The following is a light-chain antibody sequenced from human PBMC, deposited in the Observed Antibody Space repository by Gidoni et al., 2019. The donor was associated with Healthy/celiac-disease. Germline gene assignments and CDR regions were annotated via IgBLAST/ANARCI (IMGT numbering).Light chain of an antibody. V-gene: IGKV3-20*01. CDR1: QRVSSSY. J-gene: IGKJ1*01. Sequence: EIVLMQSPGTLSLSPGERATPPCSASQRVSSSYLAWYQQKPGQAPRLLIYGASSRATGIPDRFSGSGSGTDFTLTISRLEPEDFAVYYCQQYGSSPWTFGQGTKVEIK. CDR3: QQYGSSPWT. CDR2: GAS.